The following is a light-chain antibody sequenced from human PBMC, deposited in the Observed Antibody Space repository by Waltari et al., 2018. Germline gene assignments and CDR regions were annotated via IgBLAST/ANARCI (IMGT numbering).Light chain of an antibody. CDR2: EVS. V-gene: IGLV2-14*01. Sequence: QSALTQPASVSGSPGQSITISCTGTSRDIGNYNYVSWYQQHPGRAPKLIIYEVSNRPSGVSNRFSAFKSGNTASLTVSGLQAEDEADYYCSSYTSSSTHVFGTGTKVTVL. J-gene: IGLJ1*01. CDR3: SSYTSSSTHV. CDR1: SRDIGNYNY.